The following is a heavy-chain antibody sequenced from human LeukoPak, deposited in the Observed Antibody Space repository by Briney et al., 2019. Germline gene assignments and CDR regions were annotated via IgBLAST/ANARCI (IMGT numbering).Heavy chain of an antibody. CDR2: ISGLGDNT. J-gene: IGHJ4*02. Sequence: PGGSLRLSCAASGFTFTTYAMSWVRQAPGKGLEWVSGISGLGDNTYYVDSVKGRFTISRDNAKNTQYLQINSLRVEDTAVYYCARGQIAAVWVKSGYYFDYWGQGTLVTVSS. D-gene: IGHD6-13*01. CDR1: GFTFTTYA. CDR3: ARGQIAAVWVKSGYYFDY. V-gene: IGHV3-23*01.